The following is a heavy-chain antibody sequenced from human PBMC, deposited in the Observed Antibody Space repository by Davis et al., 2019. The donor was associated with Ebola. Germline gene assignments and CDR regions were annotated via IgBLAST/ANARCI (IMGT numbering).Heavy chain of an antibody. J-gene: IGHJ6*04. CDR2: ISHDGSIE. CDR1: GFTFSSFG. CDR3: ARDPNDDNSVTYLHYYYYGMDV. V-gene: IGHV3-30*03. D-gene: IGHD4-17*01. Sequence: GGSLRLPCAASGFTFSSFGMHWVRQAPGKGLEWVAFISHDGSIENYADSVKGRFTVSRDNSKKTLYLQMNSLRAEDTAVYYCARDPNDDNSVTYLHYYYYGMDVWGKGTTVTVSS.